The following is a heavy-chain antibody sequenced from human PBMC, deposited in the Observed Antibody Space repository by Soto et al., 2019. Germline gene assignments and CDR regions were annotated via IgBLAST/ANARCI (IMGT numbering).Heavy chain of an antibody. Sequence: PGGSLRLSCAASGFTFSSYWMSWVRQAPGKGLEWVANIKEDGSEKYYVDSLKGRFNISRDNAKNSLYLKMNSLRAEDTAVYYCATVSGSIPAAGKTYFDYWGQGTLVTVSS. CDR1: GFTFSSYW. J-gene: IGHJ4*02. D-gene: IGHD6-13*01. CDR3: ATVSGSIPAAGKTYFDY. V-gene: IGHV3-7*01. CDR2: IKEDGSEK.